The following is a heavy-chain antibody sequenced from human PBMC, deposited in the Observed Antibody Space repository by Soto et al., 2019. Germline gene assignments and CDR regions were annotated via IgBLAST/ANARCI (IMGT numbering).Heavy chain of an antibody. V-gene: IGHV3-48*02. CDR2: ISSSSNTI. CDR3: TIVRGTVVGVPVANWFDP. Sequence: EVQLVESGGGLVQPGGSLRLSCAASGFTFSSYSMNWVRQASGKGLEWVSYISSSSNTIYYADSVKGRFTISRDNAKNSLYLQMNSLRDEDTAVYYCTIVRGTVVGVPVANWFDPWGQGTLVTVSS. J-gene: IGHJ5*02. D-gene: IGHD2-2*01. CDR1: GFTFSSYS.